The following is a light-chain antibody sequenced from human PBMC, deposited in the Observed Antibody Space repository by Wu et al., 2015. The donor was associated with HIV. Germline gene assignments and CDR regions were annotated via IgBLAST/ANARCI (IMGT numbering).Light chain of an antibody. CDR2: AAS. V-gene: IGKV1-27*01. J-gene: IGKJ1*01. Sequence: DIQMTQSPSSLSASVGDRITITCRASQAISTYLAWYQQKPGKVPELLIYAASTLHSGVPSRFSGSGSGTHLTLTISGLQPEDVATYYCQQYNSYSWTFGQGTKVEIK. CDR1: QAISTY. CDR3: QQYNSYSWT.